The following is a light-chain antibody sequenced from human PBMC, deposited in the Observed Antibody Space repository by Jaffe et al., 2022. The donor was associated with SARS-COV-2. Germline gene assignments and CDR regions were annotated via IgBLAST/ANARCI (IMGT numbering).Light chain of an antibody. Sequence: DIQMTQSPSTLSASIGDRVTITCRASQSIDSWLAWYQQKPGKAPNLLVYKASTLESGVPSKFSGSGSGTEFTLTISSLQPDDFATYYCQHYNSYPVSFGGGTKVEIK. CDR1: QSIDSW. J-gene: IGKJ4*01. V-gene: IGKV1-5*03. CDR3: QHYNSYPVS. CDR2: KAS.